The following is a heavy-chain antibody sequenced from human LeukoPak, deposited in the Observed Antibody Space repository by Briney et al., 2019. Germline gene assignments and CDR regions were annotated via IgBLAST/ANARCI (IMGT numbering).Heavy chain of an antibody. J-gene: IGHJ6*02. D-gene: IGHD2-21*02. CDR2: ISSSSSYT. Sequence: KPGGSLRLSCAASGFTFSDYYMNWIRQAPGKGLEWVSYISSSSSYTNYADTVRGRFTISRDNAQNSLYLQMNSLRAEDTAVYYCARGLLGEDYYGMDVWGQGTTVTVSS. CDR1: GFTFSDYY. V-gene: IGHV3-11*06. CDR3: ARGLLGEDYYGMDV.